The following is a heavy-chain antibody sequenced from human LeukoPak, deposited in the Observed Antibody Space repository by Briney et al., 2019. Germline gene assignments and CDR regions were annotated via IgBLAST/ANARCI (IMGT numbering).Heavy chain of an antibody. V-gene: IGHV3-7*01. CDR3: ARGTQFHIY. CDR1: GFTFSSYW. D-gene: IGHD6-19*01. J-gene: IGHJ4*02. Sequence: PGGSLRLSCAASGFTFSSYWMSWVRQAPGKGLEWVANIRQDGSEKSYVDSVKGRFTISRDNAKNALYLQMNSLRAEDTAFYYCARGTQFHIYWGQGTLVTVSS. CDR2: IRQDGSEK.